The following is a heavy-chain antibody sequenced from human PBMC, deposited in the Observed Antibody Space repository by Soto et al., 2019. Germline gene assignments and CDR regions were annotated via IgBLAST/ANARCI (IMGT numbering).Heavy chain of an antibody. CDR2: IYSGGST. D-gene: IGHD6-13*01. CDR3: ARGGGEQQLSGWFDP. CDR1: GFTFSSNY. J-gene: IGHJ5*02. V-gene: IGHV3-53*02. Sequence: EVQLVETGGGLIQPGGSLRLSCAASGFTFSSNYMSWVRQAPGKGLEWVSVIYSGGSTYYADSVKGRFTISRDNSKNTLYLQMNSLRAEDTAVYYCARGGGEQQLSGWFDPWGQGTLVTVSS.